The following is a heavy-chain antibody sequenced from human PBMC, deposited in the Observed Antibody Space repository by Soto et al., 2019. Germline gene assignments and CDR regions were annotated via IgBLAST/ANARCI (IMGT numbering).Heavy chain of an antibody. D-gene: IGHD4-17*01. CDR2: ISYSGST. CDR3: ARNDYGDQKPPFPDY. CDR1: GGSISSGDYY. V-gene: IGHV4-30-4*01. J-gene: IGHJ4*02. Sequence: QVQLQESGPGLVKPSQTLSLTCTVSGGSISSGDYYWSWIRQPPGKGLEWIGYISYSGSTYYNPSVKIRVTISVDTSKNQFSLKLSSVTAADTAVYYCARNDYGDQKPPFPDYWGQGTLVTVSS.